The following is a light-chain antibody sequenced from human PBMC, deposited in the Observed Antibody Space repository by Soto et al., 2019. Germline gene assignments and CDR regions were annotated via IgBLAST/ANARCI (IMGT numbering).Light chain of an antibody. Sequence: ETVVTQSPGTLSLSPGERATLSCRASQSVDSNYLAWYQQKPGQPTRLLIYGASTRATGIPDRFSGSGSGTAVTLTISRLEPEDFAVYYCQQYGRTPYTFGQGTKLEIK. CDR3: QQYGRTPYT. V-gene: IGKV3-20*01. CDR1: QSVDSNY. CDR2: GAS. J-gene: IGKJ2*01.